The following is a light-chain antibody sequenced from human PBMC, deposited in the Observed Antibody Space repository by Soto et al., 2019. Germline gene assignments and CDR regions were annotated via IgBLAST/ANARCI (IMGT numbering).Light chain of an antibody. V-gene: IGLV7-46*01. CDR3: LLSYSDARV. CDR2: DTN. J-gene: IGLJ3*02. CDR1: TGTVTSGHY. Sequence: QAVVTQEPSLTVSPGGTVTLTCGSSTGTVTSGHYPYWFQQKPGQAPRTLVYDTNNKHSWTPARFSGSLLGGKAALTLSGAQPEDEAEYYCLLSYSDARVFGGGTKLTVL.